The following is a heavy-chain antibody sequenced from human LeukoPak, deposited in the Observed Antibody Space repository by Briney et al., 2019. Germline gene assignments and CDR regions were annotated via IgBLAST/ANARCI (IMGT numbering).Heavy chain of an antibody. D-gene: IGHD3-10*01. CDR2: IYPGDSDT. CDR3: ARVGSNSGSYFSYFDY. Sequence: GESLQISCKGSGYSFTSYWIGWVRQLPGKGLEWMGIIYPGDSDTRYSPSFQGQVTISADKSISTAYLQWSSLKASDTAMYYCARVGSNSGSYFSYFDYWGQGTLVTVSS. J-gene: IGHJ4*02. V-gene: IGHV5-51*01. CDR1: GYSFTSYW.